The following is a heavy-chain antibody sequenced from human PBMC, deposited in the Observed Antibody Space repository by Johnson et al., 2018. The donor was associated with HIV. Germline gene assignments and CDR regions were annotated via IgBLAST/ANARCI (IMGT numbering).Heavy chain of an antibody. J-gene: IGHJ3*02. D-gene: IGHD6-19*01. CDR1: GFTFSSYA. CDR3: ARDRRNRQWQRLDAFDI. Sequence: VQLVESGGGLVQPGGSLRLSCAASGFTFSSYAMSWVRQAPGKGLEWVSAISGSGGSTYYADSVKGRFTISRDNSKNTLYLQMNSLRAEDTAVYYCARDRRNRQWQRLDAFDIWGQGTMVIVSS. CDR2: ISGSGGST. V-gene: IGHV3-23*04.